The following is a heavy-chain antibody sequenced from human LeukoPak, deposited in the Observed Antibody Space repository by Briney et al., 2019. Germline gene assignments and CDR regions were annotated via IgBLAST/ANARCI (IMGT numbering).Heavy chain of an antibody. Sequence: PSETLSLTCAVYAGSLSGYYWTWIRQPPGKGLEWIGEVNYSGGTNYNPSLQSRVIVSIDTSKNQFSLRLSAVTAADTAVYYCARGRPLGLLWFGELLYYSPWGQGTLVTVSS. V-gene: IGHV4-34*01. D-gene: IGHD3-10*01. CDR2: VNYSGGT. CDR1: AGSLSGYY. J-gene: IGHJ5*02. CDR3: ARGRPLGLLWFGELLYYSP.